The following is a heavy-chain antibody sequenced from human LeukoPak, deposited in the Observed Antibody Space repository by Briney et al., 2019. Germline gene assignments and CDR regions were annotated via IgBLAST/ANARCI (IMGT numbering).Heavy chain of an antibody. D-gene: IGHD3-22*01. CDR3: ARGYYSDSSGYYPI. V-gene: IGHV1-2*02. Sequence: ASVKVSCKASGYTFTGYSMHWVRQAPGQGLEWMGWINPNSGGTNYAQKFQGRVTMTRDTSISTAYMELSSLRSDDTAVYYCARGYYSDSSGYYPIWGQGTLVTVSS. CDR1: GYTFTGYS. J-gene: IGHJ4*02. CDR2: INPNSGGT.